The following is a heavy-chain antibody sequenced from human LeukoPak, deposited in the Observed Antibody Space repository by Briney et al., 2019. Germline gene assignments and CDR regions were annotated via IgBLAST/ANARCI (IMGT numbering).Heavy chain of an antibody. CDR3: AKPGGLVGPKGGAFDI. V-gene: IGHV4-4*07. Sequence: SETLSLTCTVSGGSISSYYWSWIRQPAGKGLEWIGRIYTSGSTNYNPSLKSRVTMSVDTSKNQFSLKLSSVTAADTAVYYCAKPGGLVGPKGGAFDIWGQGTMVTVSS. J-gene: IGHJ3*02. CDR1: GGSISSYY. D-gene: IGHD1-26*01. CDR2: IYTSGST.